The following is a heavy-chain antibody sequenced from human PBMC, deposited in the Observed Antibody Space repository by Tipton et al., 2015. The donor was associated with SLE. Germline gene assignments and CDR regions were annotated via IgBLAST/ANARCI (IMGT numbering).Heavy chain of an antibody. D-gene: IGHD6-19*01. Sequence: SGFHFSTYGMHWVRQAPGKGLEWVAFIRYDGSVEDYADSVKGRFTISRDNSKNTLYLQMNNLRDEDTAAYHCAKVGSGWYGVDYWGQRIMVTVSS. J-gene: IGHJ4*02. CDR3: AKVGSGWYGVDY. CDR1: GFHFSTYG. V-gene: IGHV3-30*02. CDR2: IRYDGSVE.